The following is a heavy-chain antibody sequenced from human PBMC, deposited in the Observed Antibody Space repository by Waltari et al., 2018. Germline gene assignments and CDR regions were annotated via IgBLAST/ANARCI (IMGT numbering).Heavy chain of an antibody. CDR3: AREGDCSSTSCYLGGYRFSPNYWYMDV. J-gene: IGHJ6*03. CDR1: GGSISSYY. V-gene: IGHV4-4*07. CDR2: IYTSGST. D-gene: IGHD2-2*01. Sequence: QVQLQESGPGLVKPSETLSLTRTVSGGSISSYYWSWIRQPAGKGLEWIGRIYTSGSTNYNPALKSRVTMSVDTSKNQFSLKRSSVTAADTAVCYCAREGDCSSTSCYLGGYRFSPNYWYMDVWGKGTTVTISS.